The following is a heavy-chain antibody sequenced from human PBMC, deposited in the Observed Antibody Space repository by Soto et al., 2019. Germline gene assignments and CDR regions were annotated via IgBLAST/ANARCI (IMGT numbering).Heavy chain of an antibody. Sequence: SETLSLTCTVSGGSISSGDYYWSWIRQPPGKGLEWIGYIYYSGSTYYNPSLKSRVTISVDTSKNQFSLKLSSVTAADTAVYYCARSARITIFGVVKTLDYWGQGTLVTVSS. CDR1: GGSISSGDYY. D-gene: IGHD3-3*01. CDR2: IYYSGST. J-gene: IGHJ4*02. V-gene: IGHV4-30-4*01. CDR3: ARSARITIFGVVKTLDY.